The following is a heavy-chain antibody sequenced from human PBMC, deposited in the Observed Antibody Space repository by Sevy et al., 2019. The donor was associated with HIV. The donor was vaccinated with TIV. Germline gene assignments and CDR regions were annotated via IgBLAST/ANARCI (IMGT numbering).Heavy chain of an antibody. Sequence: SETLSLTCAVSGGSISSGGYSWSWIRQPPGKGLEWIGYIYHSGSTNYNPSLKSRVTISVDRSKNQFSLKLSSVTAADTAVYYCAGKYNWNYFYWRHGTLVTVSS. CDR1: GGSISSGGYS. J-gene: IGHJ4*01. V-gene: IGHV4-30-2*01. CDR3: AGKYNWNYFY. D-gene: IGHD1-7*01. CDR2: IYHSGST.